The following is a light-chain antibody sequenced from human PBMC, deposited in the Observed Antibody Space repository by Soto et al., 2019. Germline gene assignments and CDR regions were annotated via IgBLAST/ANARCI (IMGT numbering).Light chain of an antibody. CDR3: QQSYTTPWT. CDR2: AAS. J-gene: IGKJ1*01. Sequence: DIQMTQSPSSLSASVGDRVTITCRSSQSIDRSLKWYQQKPGEAPNLLIYAASGLQTGVPSRFSGGASGTDFTLTISSVQLDDFATYYCQQSYTTPWTFGQGTKVEMK. V-gene: IGKV1-39*01. CDR1: QSIDRS.